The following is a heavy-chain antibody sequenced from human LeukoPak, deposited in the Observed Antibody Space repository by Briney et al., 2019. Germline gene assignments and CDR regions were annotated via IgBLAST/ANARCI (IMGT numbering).Heavy chain of an antibody. CDR1: GFTFSSYG. V-gene: IGHV3-33*01. CDR3: ARGMVGATYFDY. CDR2: IWYDGINK. Sequence: GGSLRLSCAASGFTFSSYGMHWVRQAPGKGLEWVAVIWYDGINKYYADSVKGRFSISRDNSKNTLYLQMNGLRAEDTAVYYCARGMVGATYFDYWGQGTLVTVSS. D-gene: IGHD1-26*01. J-gene: IGHJ4*02.